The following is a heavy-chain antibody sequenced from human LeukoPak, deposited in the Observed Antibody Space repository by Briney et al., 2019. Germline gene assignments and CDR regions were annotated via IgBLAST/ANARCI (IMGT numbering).Heavy chain of an antibody. J-gene: IGHJ4*02. V-gene: IGHV1-24*01. Sequence: ASVKVSCKVSGYTLTELSMHWVRQAPGKGLEWMGGFDPEDGETIYAQKFQGRVTMTEDTSTDTAYMELSSLRSEDTAVYYCATEIPRWMGTVVRGVISSWGQGTLVTVSS. D-gene: IGHD3-10*01. CDR1: GYTLTELS. CDR3: ATEIPRWMGTVVRGVISS. CDR2: FDPEDGET.